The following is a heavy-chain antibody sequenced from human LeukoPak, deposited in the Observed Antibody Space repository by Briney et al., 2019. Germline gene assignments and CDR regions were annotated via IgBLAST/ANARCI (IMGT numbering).Heavy chain of an antibody. V-gene: IGHV4-59*01. CDR3: ARGRTSLGTGSNGMDV. CDR2: IYYSGST. J-gene: IGHJ6*04. D-gene: IGHD3-10*01. Sequence: SETLSLTCTVSGGSISSYYWSWIRQPPGKGLEWIGYIYYSGSTNYNPSLKSRVTISVDTSKNQFSLKLSSVTAADTAVYYCARGRTSLGTGSNGMDVWGKGTTVTVSS. CDR1: GGSISSYY.